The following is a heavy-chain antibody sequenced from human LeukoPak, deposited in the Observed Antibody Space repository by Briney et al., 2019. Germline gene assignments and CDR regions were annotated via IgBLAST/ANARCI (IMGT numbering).Heavy chain of an antibody. Sequence: GASVKVSCKASGYTFTGYYMHWVRQAPGQGLEWMGWINPNSGGTNYAQKFQGRVTMTRDTSISTAYMELRSLRSDDTAVYYCARDPVHFYDSSGYWTYWGQGTLVTVSS. J-gene: IGHJ4*02. D-gene: IGHD3-22*01. CDR1: GYTFTGYY. CDR3: ARDPVHFYDSSGYWTY. V-gene: IGHV1-2*02. CDR2: INPNSGGT.